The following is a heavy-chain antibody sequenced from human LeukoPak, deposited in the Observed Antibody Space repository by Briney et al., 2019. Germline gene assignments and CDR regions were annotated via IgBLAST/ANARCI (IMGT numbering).Heavy chain of an antibody. CDR3: ARQTPVTLYNYYYGMDV. J-gene: IGHJ6*02. Sequence: SETLSLTCTVSGGSISSYYWSWIRQPPGKGLEWIGYIYYSGSTNYNPSLKSRVTISVDTSKNQFSLKLSSVTAADTAVYYCARQTPVTLYNYYYGMDVWGQGTTVTVSS. CDR2: IYYSGST. V-gene: IGHV4-59*08. D-gene: IGHD2-15*01. CDR1: GGSISSYY.